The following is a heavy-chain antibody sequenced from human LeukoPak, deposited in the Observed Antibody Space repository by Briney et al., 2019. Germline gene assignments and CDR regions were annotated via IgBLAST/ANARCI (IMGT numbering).Heavy chain of an antibody. V-gene: IGHV4-34*01. J-gene: IGHJ4*02. D-gene: IGHD2-15*01. CDR3: ARLWSTHCSGGSCPHQPNY. Sequence: GSLRLSCAASGFTFSTYWMSWIRQPPGKGLEWIGEINHSGSTNYNPSLKSRVTISVDTSKNQFSLKLNSVIAADTAVYYCARLWSTHCSGGSCPHQPNYWGQGTLVTVSS. CDR2: INHSGST. CDR1: GFTFSTYW.